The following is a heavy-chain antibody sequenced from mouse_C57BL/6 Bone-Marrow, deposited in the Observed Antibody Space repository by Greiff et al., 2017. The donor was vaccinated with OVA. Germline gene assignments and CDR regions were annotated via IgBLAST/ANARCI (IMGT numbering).Heavy chain of an antibody. D-gene: IGHD3-2*02. CDR2: INPSSGYT. CDR3: ARGEQLRLSLFAY. J-gene: IGHJ3*01. V-gene: IGHV1-7*01. CDR1: GYTFTSYW. Sequence: VQRVESGAELAKPGASVKLSCKASGYTFTSYWMHWVKQRPGQGLEWIGYINPSSGYTKYNQKFKDKATLTADKSSSTAYMQLSSLTYEDSAVYYCARGEQLRLSLFAYWGQGTLVTVSA.